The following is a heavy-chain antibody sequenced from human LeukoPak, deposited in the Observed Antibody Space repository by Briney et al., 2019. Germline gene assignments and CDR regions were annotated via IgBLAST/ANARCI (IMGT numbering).Heavy chain of an antibody. J-gene: IGHJ4*02. D-gene: IGHD6-19*01. CDR2: TSTSGST. Sequence: SETLSLTCTVSGGSISNYYWSWTRQPAGKGLEWIGHTSTSGSTNYNPSLKSRVTISIDNSNNQFSLKLSSATAADTAVYYCARDRGVTVPGRRLDYWGQGTLVTVSS. CDR1: GGSISNYY. V-gene: IGHV4-4*07. CDR3: ARDRGVTVPGRRLDY.